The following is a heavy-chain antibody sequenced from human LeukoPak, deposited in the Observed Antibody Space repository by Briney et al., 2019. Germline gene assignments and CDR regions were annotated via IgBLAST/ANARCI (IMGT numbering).Heavy chain of an antibody. J-gene: IGHJ4*02. D-gene: IGHD3-3*01. CDR2: IYHSGST. V-gene: IGHV4-38-2*01. Sequence: KPSETLSLTCAVSGYSISSGYYWGWIRQPPGKGLEWIGSIYHSGSTYYNPSLKSRVTISVDTSKNQFSLKLSSVTVADTAVYYCASLALGFWSGYPEAPVGYWGQGTLVTVSS. CDR3: ASLALGFWSGYPEAPVGY. CDR1: GYSISSGYY.